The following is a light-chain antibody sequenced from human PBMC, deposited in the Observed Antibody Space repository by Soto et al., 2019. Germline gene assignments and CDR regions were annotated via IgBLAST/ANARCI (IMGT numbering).Light chain of an antibody. V-gene: IGKV3-11*01. CDR2: DAS. CDR3: QQRSNWPPIT. Sequence: EIVLTQSPSTLSLSPGERATLSCRASQSVGSYLAWYHQKPGQAPRLLIYDASNRATGIPARFSGSGSGTDFILTISSLEPEDFAVYYCQQRSNWPPITFGQGTRLEIK. J-gene: IGKJ5*01. CDR1: QSVGSY.